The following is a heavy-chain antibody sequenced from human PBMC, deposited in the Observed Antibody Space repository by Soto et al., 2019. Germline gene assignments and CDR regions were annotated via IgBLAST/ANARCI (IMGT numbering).Heavy chain of an antibody. D-gene: IGHD4-17*01. V-gene: IGHV4-59*01. CDR2: ISYSGNT. J-gene: IGHJ4*02. Sequence: PSETLSLTCTVSGGSISSYYWSWIRQPPGKGLEWIAYISYSGNTNYNPSLKSRVTISLDTSKNQFSLELNSVTAADTAVYYCARGPPTTVTYFGFDYWGQGTLVTVSS. CDR3: ARGPPTTVTYFGFDY. CDR1: GGSISSYY.